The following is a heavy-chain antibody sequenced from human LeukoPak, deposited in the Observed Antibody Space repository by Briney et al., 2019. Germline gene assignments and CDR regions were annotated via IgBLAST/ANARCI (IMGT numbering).Heavy chain of an antibody. CDR1: GFTFSSYG. Sequence: GGSLRLSCAASGFTFSSYGMHWVRQAPGKGLGWVAFIRTKAYGATTEYAASVKGRFSLSRDDSTSIAYLEMNSLKTEDTAVYYCTTSGYCSSAGCLAAGYYNYMDVWGRGTTVTVSS. D-gene: IGHD2-2*01. CDR2: IRTKAYGATT. V-gene: IGHV3-49*04. J-gene: IGHJ6*03. CDR3: TTSGYCSSAGCLAAGYYNYMDV.